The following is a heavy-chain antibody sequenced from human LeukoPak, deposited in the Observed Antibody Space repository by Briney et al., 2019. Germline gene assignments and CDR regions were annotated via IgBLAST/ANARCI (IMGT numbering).Heavy chain of an antibody. CDR3: AAVGKGKLDY. J-gene: IGHJ4*02. Sequence: GASVKVSCKASRFTFTSSAMQWVRQARGQRLEWIGWIVVGSGNTNYAQKFQERVTITRDMSTSTAYMELSSLRSEDTAVYYCAAVGKGKLDYWGQGTLVTVSS. V-gene: IGHV1-58*02. CDR2: IVVGSGNT. CDR1: RFTFTSSA.